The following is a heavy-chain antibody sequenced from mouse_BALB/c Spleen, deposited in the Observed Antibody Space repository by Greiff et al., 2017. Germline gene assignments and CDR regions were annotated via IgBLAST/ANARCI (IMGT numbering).Heavy chain of an antibody. V-gene: IGHV1S135*01. Sequence: EVKLQESGPELMKPGASVKISCKASGYSFTSYYMHWVKQSHGKSLEWIGYIDPFNGGTSYNQKFKGKATLTVDKSSSTAYMHLSSLTSEDSAVYYCASPVDYWGQGTSVTVSS. J-gene: IGHJ4*01. CDR2: IDPFNGGT. CDR1: GYSFTSYY. CDR3: ASPVDY.